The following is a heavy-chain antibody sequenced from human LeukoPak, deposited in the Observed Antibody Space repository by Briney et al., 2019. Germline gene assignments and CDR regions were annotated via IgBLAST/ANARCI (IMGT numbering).Heavy chain of an antibody. CDR2: IFPLFETT. CDR3: ARGRESHGHYFHF. Sequence: SVKVSCKASGYTFTSYGISWVRQAPGQGLEWMGGIFPLFETTNYAQGFQGRVTITADDSTSTAYMELNSLTTEDTAVYYCARGRESHGHYFHFWGQGTLVTVSS. V-gene: IGHV1-69*13. J-gene: IGHJ4*02. CDR1: GYTFTSYG. D-gene: IGHD1-26*01.